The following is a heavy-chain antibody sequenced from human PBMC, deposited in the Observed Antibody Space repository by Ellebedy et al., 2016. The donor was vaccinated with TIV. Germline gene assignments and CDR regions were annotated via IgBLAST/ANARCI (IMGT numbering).Heavy chain of an antibody. CDR3: ASRSTDFAFDS. D-gene: IGHD3/OR15-3a*01. CDR2: ISANGGTT. CDR1: GFTFSTYP. V-gene: IGHV3-23*01. J-gene: IGHJ4*02. Sequence: GESLKISCAASGFTFSTYPMTWVRQAPGKGLEWVSIISANGGTTYSADSVKGRFTISRDTSKNTLFLQMSSLRAEDTAVYFCASRSTDFAFDSWGQGTLVTVSS.